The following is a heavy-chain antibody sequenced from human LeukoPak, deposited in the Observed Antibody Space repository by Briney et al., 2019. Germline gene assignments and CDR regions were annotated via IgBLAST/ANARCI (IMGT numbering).Heavy chain of an antibody. Sequence: PSETLSLTCAVYGGSFSGYYWSWIRQPPGKGLEWIGEINHSGSTNYNPSLKSRVTISVDTSKNQFSLKLSSVTAADTAVYYCASRAGLGLHLTYYFDYWGQGTLVTVSS. D-gene: IGHD3-16*01. CDR3: ASRAGLGLHLTYYFDY. V-gene: IGHV4-34*01. CDR1: GGSFSGYY. J-gene: IGHJ4*02. CDR2: INHSGST.